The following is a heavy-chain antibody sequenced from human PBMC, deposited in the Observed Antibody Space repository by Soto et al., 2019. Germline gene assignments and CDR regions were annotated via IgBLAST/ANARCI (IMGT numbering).Heavy chain of an antibody. D-gene: IGHD2-15*01. V-gene: IGHV4-59*01. J-gene: IGHJ3*01. CDR2: IYYSGST. Sequence: SETLSLTCTVSGGSISRYYWSWIRQPPGKGLEWIGYIYYSGSTNYNPSLKSRVTISVDTSKNQFSLKLSPVTAADTAVYYCARRWRDAFAFWGQGTMVPVSS. CDR1: GGSISRYY. CDR3: ARRWRDAFAF.